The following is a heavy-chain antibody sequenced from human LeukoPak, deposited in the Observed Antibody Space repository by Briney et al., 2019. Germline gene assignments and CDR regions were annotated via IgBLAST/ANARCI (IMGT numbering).Heavy chain of an antibody. D-gene: IGHD6-6*01. CDR2: ISGDGGST. V-gene: IGHV3-43*02. CDR3: AKDGRAARTYYYYGMDV. CDR1: GFTFDDYA. Sequence: AGGSLRLSCAATGFTFDDYAMHWVRQAPGKGLEWVSLISGDGGSTYYADSVKGRFTISRDNSKNSLYLQMNSLRTEDTALYYCAKDGRAARTYYYYGMDVWGQGTTVTVSS. J-gene: IGHJ6*02.